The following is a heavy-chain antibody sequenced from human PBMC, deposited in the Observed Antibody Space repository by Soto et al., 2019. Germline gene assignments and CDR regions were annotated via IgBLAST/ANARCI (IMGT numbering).Heavy chain of an antibody. CDR3: VANTSLQWYYMDV. V-gene: IGHV6-1*01. Sequence: SQTLSLTCAMSGDSVSSNSAAWNWIRQSPSGGLEWLGRTYYRSRWYNDYAVSVRSRITINPDTSKNQFSLHLNSVTPEDTAVYYLVANTSLQWYYMDVWGKGTTVTVSS. D-gene: IGHD6-19*01. CDR1: GDSVSSNSAA. CDR2: TYYRSRWYN. J-gene: IGHJ6*03.